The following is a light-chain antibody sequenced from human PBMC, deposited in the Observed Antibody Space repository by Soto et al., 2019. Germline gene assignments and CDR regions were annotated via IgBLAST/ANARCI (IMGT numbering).Light chain of an antibody. V-gene: IGLV1-47*01. J-gene: IGLJ2*01. Sequence: QSVLTQPPSASGTPGQRVTISCSGSSSNIGSNYVYWYQQLPGTAPKLLIYRNNQRPSGVPDRFSGSKSGTSASLAISGLRSEDEAYYYCAAWDDSLSGFVVFGGGTKLTVL. CDR3: AAWDDSLSGFVV. CDR1: SSNIGSNY. CDR2: RNN.